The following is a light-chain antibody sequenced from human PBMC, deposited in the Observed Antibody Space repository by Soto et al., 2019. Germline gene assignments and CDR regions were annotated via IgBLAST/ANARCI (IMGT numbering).Light chain of an antibody. CDR3: QQYGSSPFT. Sequence: EIVLTQSPGTLSSSPWERATLSCRASQSVSSSYLAWYQQKPGQAPRLLIYGASSRATGIPDRFSGSGSGTDFTLTISRLEPEDFAVYYCQQYGSSPFTFGGGTKVDIK. CDR2: GAS. V-gene: IGKV3-20*01. J-gene: IGKJ4*01. CDR1: QSVSSSY.